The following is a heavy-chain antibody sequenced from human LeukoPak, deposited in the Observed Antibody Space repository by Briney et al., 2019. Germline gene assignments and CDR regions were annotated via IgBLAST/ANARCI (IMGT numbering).Heavy chain of an antibody. CDR3: ARSSEYGDPFNY. CDR2: IYYSGST. CDR1: GGSISSYY. J-gene: IGHJ4*02. Sequence: SETLSLTCTVSGGSISSYYWSWIRQPPGKRLEWIGYIYYSGSTNYNPSLKSRVTISVDTSKNQFSLKLSSVTAADTAVYYCARSSEYGDPFNYWGQGTLVTVSS. D-gene: IGHD4-17*01. V-gene: IGHV4-59*08.